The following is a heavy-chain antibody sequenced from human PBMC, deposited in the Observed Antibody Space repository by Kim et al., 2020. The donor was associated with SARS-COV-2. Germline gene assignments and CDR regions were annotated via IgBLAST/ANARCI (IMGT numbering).Heavy chain of an antibody. CDR3: ASQSGYRDYYYYGMDV. D-gene: IGHD5-12*01. J-gene: IGHJ6*02. Sequence: SVKGRFTISRDNAKNTLYLQMNSLRAEDTAVYYCASQSGYRDYYYYGMDVWGQGTTVTVSS. V-gene: IGHV3-74*01.